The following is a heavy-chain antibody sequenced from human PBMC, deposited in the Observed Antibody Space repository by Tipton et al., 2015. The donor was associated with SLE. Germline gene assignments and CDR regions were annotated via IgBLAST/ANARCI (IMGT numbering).Heavy chain of an antibody. J-gene: IGHJ1*01. CDR1: GFTFSDYY. D-gene: IGHD3-22*01. Sequence: SLRLSCAASGFTFSDYYMSWIRQAPGKGLEWVSYISSSSSYTNYADSVKGRFTISRDNSKNTLYLQMNSLRAEDTAVYYCAKRDMIVVVSQHWGQGTLVTVSS. CDR3: AKRDMIVVVSQH. CDR2: ISSSSSYT. V-gene: IGHV3-11*03.